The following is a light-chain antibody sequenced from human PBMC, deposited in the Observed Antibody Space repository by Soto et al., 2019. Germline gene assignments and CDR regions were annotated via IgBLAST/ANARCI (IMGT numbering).Light chain of an antibody. V-gene: IGLV2-14*01. J-gene: IGLJ1*01. Sequence: QSVLTQPASVSGSPGQSITISCTGTSSDVGHNKYVSWYQQYPGKVPKLLINKVSNRPSGVSNRFSGSKSGNTASLTISGLLAEDEADYFCKSYAGSNTYVFGSGTKV. CDR1: SSDVGHNKY. CDR3: KSYAGSNTYV. CDR2: KVS.